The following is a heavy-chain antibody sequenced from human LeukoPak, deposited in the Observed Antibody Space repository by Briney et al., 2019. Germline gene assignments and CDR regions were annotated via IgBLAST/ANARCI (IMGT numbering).Heavy chain of an antibody. CDR1: GFALRSYS. CDR2: IGSTSAYI. J-gene: IGHJ5*01. V-gene: IGHV3-21*04. D-gene: IGHD6-19*01. Sequence: PGGSLRLSCAASGFALRSYSVTWVRQAPGKGLEWVSSIGSTSAYIYYAESVKGRFSISRDNVDNVVHLQMSSLRNEDTAFYYCARVAVAGPTGWFDSWGQGTLVTVSS. CDR3: ARVAVAGPTGWFDS.